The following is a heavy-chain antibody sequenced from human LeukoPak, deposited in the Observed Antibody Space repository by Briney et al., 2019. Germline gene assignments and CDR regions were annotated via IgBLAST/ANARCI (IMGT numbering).Heavy chain of an antibody. CDR2: ISGDGGST. CDR3: AKATGYSSGWLDY. J-gene: IGHJ4*02. D-gene: IGHD6-19*01. V-gene: IGHV3-43*02. CDR1: GFTFDDYA. Sequence: GGSLRLSCAASGFTFDDYAMHWVRQAPGKGLEWVSLISGDGGSTYYADSVKGRFTNSRDNSKNSLYLQMNSLRTEYTALYYCAKATGYSSGWLDYWGQGTLVTVSS.